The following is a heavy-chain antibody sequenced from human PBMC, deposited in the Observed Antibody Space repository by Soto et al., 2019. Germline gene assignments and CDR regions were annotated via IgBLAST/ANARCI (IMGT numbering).Heavy chain of an antibody. CDR3: AKLSNYGGNSGSLDY. J-gene: IGHJ4*02. Sequence: EVQLLESGGGLVQPGGSLRLSCAASGFTFSSYAMSWVRQAPGKGLKWVSAISGSGGSTYYADSVKGRFTISRDNSKNTLYLQMNSLRAEDTAVYYCAKLSNYGGNSGSLDYWGQGPLVTVSS. CDR2: ISGSGGST. CDR1: GFTFSSYA. V-gene: IGHV3-23*01. D-gene: IGHD2-21*02.